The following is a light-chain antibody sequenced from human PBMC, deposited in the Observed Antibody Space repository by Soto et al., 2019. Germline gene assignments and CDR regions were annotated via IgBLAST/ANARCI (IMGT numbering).Light chain of an antibody. Sequence: QSVLTQPPSASGSPGQSVTISCTGASSDVGGYNSVSWYQRHPGKAPKFMIYAVTKRPSGVPDRFSGSKSGKTASLTVSGLQAGDAADYYCAAWDDSLNGVIFGGGTKLTVL. V-gene: IGLV2-8*01. CDR3: AAWDDSLNGVI. CDR2: AVT. J-gene: IGLJ2*01. CDR1: SSDVGGYNS.